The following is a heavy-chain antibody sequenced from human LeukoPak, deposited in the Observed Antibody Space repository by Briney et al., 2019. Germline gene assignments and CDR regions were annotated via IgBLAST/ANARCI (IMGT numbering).Heavy chain of an antibody. Sequence: PSETLSLTCTVSGGSISSSSYYWSWIRQHPGKGLEWIGYIYYSGSTYYNPSLKSRVTISVDTSKNQFSLKLSSVTAADTAVYYCARHFPSHFTMVRGDYFDYWGQGTLVTVSS. V-gene: IGHV4-31*03. CDR3: ARHFPSHFTMVRGDYFDY. CDR1: GGSISSSSYY. D-gene: IGHD3-10*01. CDR2: IYYSGST. J-gene: IGHJ4*02.